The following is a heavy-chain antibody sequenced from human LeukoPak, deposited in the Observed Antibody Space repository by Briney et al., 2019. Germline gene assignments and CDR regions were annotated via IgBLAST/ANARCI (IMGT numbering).Heavy chain of an antibody. J-gene: IGHJ4*02. CDR2: TYYSGST. V-gene: IGHV4-39*01. Sequence: SETLSLTCTVSGGSISSSSYYWGWIRQPPGKGLKWIGSTYYSGSTYYNPSLKSRVTISVDTSKNQFSLKLSSVTAADTAVYYCASRTPEGLIDYWGQGTLVTVSS. CDR1: GGSISSSSYY. CDR3: ASRTPEGLIDY. D-gene: IGHD1-14*01.